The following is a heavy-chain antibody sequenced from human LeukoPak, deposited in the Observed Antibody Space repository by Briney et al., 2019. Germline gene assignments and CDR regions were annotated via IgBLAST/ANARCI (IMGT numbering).Heavy chain of an antibody. CDR2: LDPEDGET. CDR3: ATGKPYIAVAGFDY. D-gene: IGHD6-19*01. J-gene: IGHJ4*02. Sequence: ASVKVSCKVSGYTLTELSMHWVRQAPGKGLEWMGGLDPEDGETIYAQKFQGRVTMTEDTSTDTAYMELSSLRSEDTAVYYCATGKPYIAVAGFDYWGQGTLVTVSS. V-gene: IGHV1-24*01. CDR1: GYTLTELS.